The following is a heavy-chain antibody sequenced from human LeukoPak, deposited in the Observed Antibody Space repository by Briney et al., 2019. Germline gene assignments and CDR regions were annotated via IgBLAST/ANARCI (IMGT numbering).Heavy chain of an antibody. CDR1: GYTFSGYY. CDR2: INPNSGGT. CDR3: ALVPSFGVAPYY. J-gene: IGHJ4*02. V-gene: IGHV1-2*02. Sequence: ASVKVSCKASGYTFSGYYMHWVRQAPGQGLEWMGWINPNSGGTNYAQKFQGRVTMTRDTSISTAYMELSRLRSDDTAVYYCALVPSFGVAPYYWGQGTLVTVSS. D-gene: IGHD2-2*01.